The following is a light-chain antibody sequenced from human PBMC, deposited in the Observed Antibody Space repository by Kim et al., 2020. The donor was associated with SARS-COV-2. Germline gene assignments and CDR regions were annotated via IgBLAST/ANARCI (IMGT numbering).Light chain of an antibody. CDR2: EDI. CDR3: QTWDTSTVV. J-gene: IGLJ2*01. CDR1: KLGYKY. Sequence: SYELTQPPSVSVSPGQTAAITCSGEKLGYKYTYWYQQQAGQSPVLVIYEDIKRPSGIPERFSGSNSGNTATLTISGTQAIDEADYYCQTWDTSTVVFGGG. V-gene: IGLV3-1*01.